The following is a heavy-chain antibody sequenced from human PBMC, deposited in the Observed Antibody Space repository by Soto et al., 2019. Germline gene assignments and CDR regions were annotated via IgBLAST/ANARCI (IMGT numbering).Heavy chain of an antibody. V-gene: IGHV3-30*03. Sequence: GRSMRLPCVASGVSSRSHGTHWARKATGKGPEWVADISYDGISEYYADSVKGRLFISRDNSNNTPYLQMNGLGAEDTAVYYCATAGDLGCVIADVGVEVPNNDHLGQGTLDT. J-gene: IGHJ4*02. CDR3: ATAGDLGCVIADVGVEVPNNDH. D-gene: IGHD2-21*01. CDR1: GVSSRSHG. CDR2: ISYDGISE.